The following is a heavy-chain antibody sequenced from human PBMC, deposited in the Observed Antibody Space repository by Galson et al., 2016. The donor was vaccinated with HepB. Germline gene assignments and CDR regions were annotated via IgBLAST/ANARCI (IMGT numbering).Heavy chain of an antibody. D-gene: IGHD1-14*01. CDR3: AGATGGAYHSSFDY. J-gene: IGHJ4*02. V-gene: IGHV4-34*01. CDR2: INHSGST. Sequence: SETLSLTCDVYGGSFSGYYWSWIRQPPKKGLEWIGEINHSGSTNYNPSLKSRVTISLDRSRKQFSLKLSSVTAADTAVYYCAGATGGAYHSSFDYWGQGTLVTVSS. CDR1: GGSFSGYY.